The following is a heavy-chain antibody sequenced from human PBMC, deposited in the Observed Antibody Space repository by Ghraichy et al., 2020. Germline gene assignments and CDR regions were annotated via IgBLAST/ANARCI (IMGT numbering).Heavy chain of an antibody. CDR1: GFTFSSYA. Sequence: LSLTCAASGFTFSSYAMSWVRQAPGKGLEWVSAISGSGGSTYYADSVKGRFTISRDNSKNTLYLQMNSLRAEDTAVYYCAKSRGGSLYYDILTGYYYYFDYWGQGTLVTVSS. CDR3: AKSRGGSLYYDILTGYYYYFDY. D-gene: IGHD3-9*01. CDR2: ISGSGGST. J-gene: IGHJ4*02. V-gene: IGHV3-23*01.